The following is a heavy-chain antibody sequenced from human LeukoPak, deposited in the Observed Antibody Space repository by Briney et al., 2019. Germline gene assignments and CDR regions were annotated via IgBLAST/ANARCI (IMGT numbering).Heavy chain of an antibody. CDR1: GGSISSGDYY. J-gene: IGHJ4*02. Sequence: PSETLSLTCTVSGGSISSGDYYWSWIRQPPGKGLEWIGYIYYSGSTYYNPSPKSRVTISVDTSENQFSLKLSSVTAADTAVYYCARVAAGLVDYWGQGTLVTVSS. CDR3: ARVAAGLVDY. V-gene: IGHV4-30-4*01. CDR2: IYYSGST. D-gene: IGHD6-25*01.